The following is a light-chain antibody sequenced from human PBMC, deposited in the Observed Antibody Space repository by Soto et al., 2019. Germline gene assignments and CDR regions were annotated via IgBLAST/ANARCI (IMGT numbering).Light chain of an antibody. CDR2: GVS. CDR3: QQYASSPRK. Sequence: EIVLTQSPGTRSLSPGERGTLSCRASQSVSSSYLAWYQQIPGQAPRLLIYGVSSRATGIPDRFSGSGSGTDLTLTISRLEPEDFAVYYCQQYASSPRKFGQGTKVDI. V-gene: IGKV3-20*01. CDR1: QSVSSSY. J-gene: IGKJ1*01.